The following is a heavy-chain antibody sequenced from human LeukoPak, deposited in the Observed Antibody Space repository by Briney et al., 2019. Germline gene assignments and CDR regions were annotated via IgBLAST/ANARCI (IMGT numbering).Heavy chain of an antibody. D-gene: IGHD3-22*01. CDR2: IIPTPGIT. CDR1: GGTFNSYA. CDR3: ARSGAMYYYDSSGYYWAY. Sequence: SVKVSCKASGGTFNSYAITWVRQAPGQGLEWLGRIIPTPGITHYAQRFQGKVTITADKSTSTAYMELNNLRSEDTAVYYCARSGAMYYYDSSGYYWAYWGQGTLVTVSS. J-gene: IGHJ4*02. V-gene: IGHV1-69*04.